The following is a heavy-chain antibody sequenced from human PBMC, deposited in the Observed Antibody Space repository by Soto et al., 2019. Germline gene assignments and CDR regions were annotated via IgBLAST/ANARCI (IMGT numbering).Heavy chain of an antibody. V-gene: IGHV4-39*01. CDR2: IYYSGST. CDR1: GDSISSSSYY. J-gene: IGHJ4*02. Sequence: SETLSLTCTVSGDSISSSSYYWGWIRQPPGKGQEWIGNIYYSGSTYYNPSLKSRVTISVDTSKNQFSLKLSSVTAADKAVYYCARLERGSKCFDYWGQGTLVTVSS. CDR3: ARLERGSKCFDY. D-gene: IGHD3-16*01.